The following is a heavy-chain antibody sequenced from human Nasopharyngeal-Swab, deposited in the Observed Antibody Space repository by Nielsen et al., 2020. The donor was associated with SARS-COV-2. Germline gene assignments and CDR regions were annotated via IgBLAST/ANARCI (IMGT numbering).Heavy chain of an antibody. Sequence: GSLRLSCTVSGGSISSSSYYWGWIRQPPGKGLEWIGSIYYSGSTYYNPSLKSRVTISVDTSKNQFSLKLSSVTAADTAVYYCARLGVGSWYPYFDYWGQGTLVTVSS. CDR2: IYYSGST. V-gene: IGHV4-39*01. CDR1: GGSISSSSYY. D-gene: IGHD6-13*01. J-gene: IGHJ4*02. CDR3: ARLGVGSWYPYFDY.